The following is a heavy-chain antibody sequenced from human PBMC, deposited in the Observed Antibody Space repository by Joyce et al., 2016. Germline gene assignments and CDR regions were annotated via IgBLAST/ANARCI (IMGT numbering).Heavy chain of an antibody. CDR3: ARGEGVRLSVRWYFDL. D-gene: IGHD1-26*01. CDR1: GGSITSGGFY. CDR2: IYYSVST. Sequence: QVQLQESGPGLVKPSQTLSLTCTVSGGSITSGGFYWRWFRDHPGKGLEWIGYIYYSVSTYYNPSLKSRVSISVDTSKNQLSLKLRSVTAADTAVYYCARGEGVRLSVRWYFDLWGRGTLVSVSS. J-gene: IGHJ2*01. V-gene: IGHV4-31*03.